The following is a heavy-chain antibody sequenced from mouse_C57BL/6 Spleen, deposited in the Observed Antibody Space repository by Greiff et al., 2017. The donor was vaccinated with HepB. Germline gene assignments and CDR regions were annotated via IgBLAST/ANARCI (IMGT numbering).Heavy chain of an antibody. J-gene: IGHJ2*01. D-gene: IGHD2-1*01. CDR2: ISNGGGST. CDR3: ARRLGNYYFDY. CDR1: GFTFSDYY. Sequence: EVKVEESGGGLVQPGGSLKLSCAASGFTFSDYYMYWVRQTPEKRLEWVAYISNGGGSTYYPDTVKGRFTISRDNAKNTLYLQMSRLKSEDTAMYYCARRLGNYYFDYWGQGTTLTVSS. V-gene: IGHV5-12*01.